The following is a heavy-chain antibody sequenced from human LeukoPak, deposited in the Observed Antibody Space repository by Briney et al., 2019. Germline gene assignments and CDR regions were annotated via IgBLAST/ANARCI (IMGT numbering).Heavy chain of an antibody. V-gene: IGHV3-23*01. CDR2: ISPSGDRT. CDR3: AIMHGYYDGSGFWVQ. D-gene: IGHD3-22*01. J-gene: IGHJ4*02. CDR1: GFTFSSYA. Sequence: GSLRLSCAASGFTFSSYAMSWVRQAPGKGLEWVSFISPSGDRTSNADSVEGRFTISRDNTRNTLYLQMNSLRDEDTGVYYCAIMHGYYDGSGFWVQWGQGTLVTVSS.